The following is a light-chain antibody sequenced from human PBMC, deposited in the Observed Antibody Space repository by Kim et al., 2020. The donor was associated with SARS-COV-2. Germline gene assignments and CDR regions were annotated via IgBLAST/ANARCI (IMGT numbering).Light chain of an antibody. CDR1: SLRSYY. V-gene: IGLV3-19*01. CDR3: NSRDSSGVV. Sequence: SSELTQDPAVSVALGQTVRITCQGDSLRSYYASWYQQKPGQAPVLVIYGKNNRPSGIQDRFSGSSSGNTASLTITGAQAEDEADYYCNSRDSSGVVFGGG. CDR2: GKN. J-gene: IGLJ2*01.